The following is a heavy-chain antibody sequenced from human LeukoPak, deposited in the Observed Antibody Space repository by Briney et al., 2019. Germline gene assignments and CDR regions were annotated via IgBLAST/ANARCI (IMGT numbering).Heavy chain of an antibody. D-gene: IGHD6-19*01. V-gene: IGHV3-7*01. J-gene: IGHJ4*02. CDR1: GFTFSSYW. Sequence: GGSLRLSCVASGFTFSSYWMTWVRQAPGKGLEWFANIKEDGSIQYYLDSVRGRFTISRDNAKTSVYLQLNSPRADDTAVYYCARDVWTGVAVSDYWGQGTLVTVSS. CDR3: ARDVWTGVAVSDY. CDR2: IKEDGSIQ.